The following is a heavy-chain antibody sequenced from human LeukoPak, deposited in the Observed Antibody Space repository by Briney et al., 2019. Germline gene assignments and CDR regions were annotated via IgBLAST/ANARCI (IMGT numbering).Heavy chain of an antibody. D-gene: IGHD6-19*01. CDR3: ARAGSGSGWYDAFDI. V-gene: IGHV4-59*01. Sequence: PSETLSLTCTVSGGSISSYYWTWIRQPPGKGLEWIGYIYYSGSTNYNPSLKSRVTISVDTSKNQFSLKLSSVTAADTAVYYCARAGSGSGWYDAFDIWGQGTMVTVSS. CDR1: GGSISSYY. J-gene: IGHJ3*02. CDR2: IYYSGST.